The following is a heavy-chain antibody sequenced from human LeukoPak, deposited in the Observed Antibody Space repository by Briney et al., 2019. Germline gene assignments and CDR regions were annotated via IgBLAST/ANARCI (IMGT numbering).Heavy chain of an antibody. CDR3: AKGGGIMVYANHLDY. J-gene: IGHJ4*02. CDR1: GFTFSSST. V-gene: IGHV3-30-3*01. CDR2: ISYDGSNK. D-gene: IGHD2-8*01. Sequence: GGSLRLSCAASGFTFSSSTMHWVRQAPGKGLEWVAVISYDGSNKYYADSVKGRFTISRDNSKNTLYLQMNSLRAEDTAVYYCAKGGGIMVYANHLDYWGQGTLVTVSS.